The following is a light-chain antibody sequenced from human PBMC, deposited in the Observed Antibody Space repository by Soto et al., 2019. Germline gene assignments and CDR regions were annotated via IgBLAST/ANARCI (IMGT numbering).Light chain of an antibody. Sequence: EIALTQSPGTLSLSPGERATLSCRASQSVGSRFLAWYQQKPGQAPRLLISGTFSRATGIPDRFSGSGSGTDFTLTISRLEPEDFAVYYCQQRSNWPPFSFGQGTKLEIK. CDR3: QQRSNWPPFS. CDR1: QSVGSRF. V-gene: IGKV3D-20*02. J-gene: IGKJ2*03. CDR2: GTF.